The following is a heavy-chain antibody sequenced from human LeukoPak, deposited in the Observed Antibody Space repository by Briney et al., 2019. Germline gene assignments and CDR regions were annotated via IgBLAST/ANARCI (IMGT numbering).Heavy chain of an antibody. D-gene: IGHD2-21*02. V-gene: IGHV1-8*01. CDR1: GYTFTSYD. J-gene: IGHJ4*02. CDR3: ARDCGGDCYSRFDY. Sequence: ASVKVSCKASGYTFTSYDINWVRQATGQGHEWMGWMNPNSGNTGYAQKFQGRVTMTRNTSISTAYMELSSLRSEDTAVYYCARDCGGDCYSRFDYWGQGTLVTVSS. CDR2: MNPNSGNT.